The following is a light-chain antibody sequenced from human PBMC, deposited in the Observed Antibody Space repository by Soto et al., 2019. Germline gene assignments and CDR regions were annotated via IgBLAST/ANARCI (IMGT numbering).Light chain of an antibody. CDR3: QQYGRSKRWT. CDR2: GAS. Sequence: EVVLTQFPGTLSLSPGERATLSCRASQTITGTYLAWYQQKPGQAPSLLIHGASTRATGIPDRFSGGGSGTDFNLSISRVEPEDFAMYYCQQYGRSKRWTFGQGTKVEVK. V-gene: IGKV3-20*01. CDR1: QTITGTY. J-gene: IGKJ1*01.